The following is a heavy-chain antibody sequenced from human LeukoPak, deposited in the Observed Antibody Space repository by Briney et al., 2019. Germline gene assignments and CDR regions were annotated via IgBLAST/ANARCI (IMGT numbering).Heavy chain of an antibody. J-gene: IGHJ4*02. D-gene: IGHD1-26*01. Sequence: PGGSLRLSCAASGFTFSSYAMHWVRQAPGKGLEWVAVISYDGSNKYYADSVKGRFTISRDNSKNTLYLQMNSLRAEDTAVYYCARVRRGSYWTDFDYWGQGTLVTVSS. V-gene: IGHV3-30-3*01. CDR1: GFTFSSYA. CDR3: ARVRRGSYWTDFDY. CDR2: ISYDGSNK.